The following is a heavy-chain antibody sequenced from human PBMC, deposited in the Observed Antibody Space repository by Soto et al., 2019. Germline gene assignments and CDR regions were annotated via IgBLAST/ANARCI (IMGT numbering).Heavy chain of an antibody. V-gene: IGHV3-9*01. CDR2: ISWNSGSI. CDR3: AKASFYCSGGSCFDY. Sequence: PGGSLRLSCAASGFTFDDYAMHWVRQAPGKGLEWVSGISWNSGSIGYADSVKGRFTISRDNAKNSLYLQMNSLRAEDTALYYCAKASFYCSGGSCFDYWGQGTLVTVS. CDR1: GFTFDDYA. D-gene: IGHD2-15*01. J-gene: IGHJ4*02.